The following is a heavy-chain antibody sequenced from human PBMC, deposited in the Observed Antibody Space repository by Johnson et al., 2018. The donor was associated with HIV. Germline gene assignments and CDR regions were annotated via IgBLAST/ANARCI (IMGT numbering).Heavy chain of an antibody. V-gene: IGHV3-11*04. D-gene: IGHD1-1*01. CDR3: ARADPDNRKKWWVLEGAFDI. J-gene: IGHJ3*02. Sequence: QEQLVESGGGLVKPGGSLKLSCEASGFTFRDYYMSWIRQAPGKGLEWVSYISSSGGTIYYVDSVKGRFTISRDNGRNSLYLQMNTLRAEDTAVYYCARADPDNRKKWWVLEGAFDIWGQGTMVTVSS. CDR1: GFTFRDYY. CDR2: ISSSGGTI.